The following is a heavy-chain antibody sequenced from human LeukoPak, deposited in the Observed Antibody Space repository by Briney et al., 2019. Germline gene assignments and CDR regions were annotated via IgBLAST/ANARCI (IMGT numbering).Heavy chain of an antibody. J-gene: IGHJ4*02. CDR3: AKGHTAMVASFDY. CDR2: INPSGGST. Sequence: GASVKVSCKASGYTFTSYYMHWVRQAPGQGLEWMGIINPSGGSTSYTQKFQGRVTITADESTSTAYMELSSLRSEDTAVYYYAKGHTAMVASFDYWGQGTLVTVSS. V-gene: IGHV1-46*01. D-gene: IGHD5-18*01. CDR1: GYTFTSYY.